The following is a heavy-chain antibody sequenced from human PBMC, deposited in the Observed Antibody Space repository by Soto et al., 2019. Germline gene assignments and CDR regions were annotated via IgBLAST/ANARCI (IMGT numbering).Heavy chain of an antibody. Sequence: AGGSLRLSCAASGFTFSSYGMHWVRQAPGKGLEWVAVISYDGSNKYYADSVKGRFTISRDNSKNTLYLQMNSLRAEDTAVYYCAKDRVGGSGTHPIFYYYYYGMDVWGQGTTVTVSS. D-gene: IGHD3-10*01. V-gene: IGHV3-30*18. J-gene: IGHJ6*02. CDR2: ISYDGSNK. CDR1: GFTFSSYG. CDR3: AKDRVGGSGTHPIFYYYYYGMDV.